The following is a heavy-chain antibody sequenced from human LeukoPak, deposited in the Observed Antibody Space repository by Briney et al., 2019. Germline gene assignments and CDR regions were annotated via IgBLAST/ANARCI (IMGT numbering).Heavy chain of an antibody. CDR2: ISSSGTTI. J-gene: IGHJ3*02. Sequence: GGSLRLSCEASGFTFSGYFMTWIRQAPGKGLEWLSFISSSGTTIYYAASVKGRFTISRNNTKNSLYLQMPGLKPEDTAVYYCARPLYGDYASAFDIWGQGTMVTVSS. V-gene: IGHV3-11*01. CDR3: ARPLYGDYASAFDI. CDR1: GFTFSGYF. D-gene: IGHD4-17*01.